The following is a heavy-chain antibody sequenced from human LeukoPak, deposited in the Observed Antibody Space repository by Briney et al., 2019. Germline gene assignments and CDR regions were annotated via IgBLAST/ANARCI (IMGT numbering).Heavy chain of an antibody. J-gene: IGHJ4*02. V-gene: IGHV3-23*01. CDR2: ISGSGGST. Sequence: PGGSLRLSCAASGFTFSSYAISWVRQAPGKGLEWVSAISGSGGSTYYADSVKGRFTISRDNSKNTLYLQMNSLGAEDTAVYYCAKDSRIAVAGTFDYWGQGTLVIVSS. CDR3: AKDSRIAVAGTFDY. D-gene: IGHD6-19*01. CDR1: GFTFSSYA.